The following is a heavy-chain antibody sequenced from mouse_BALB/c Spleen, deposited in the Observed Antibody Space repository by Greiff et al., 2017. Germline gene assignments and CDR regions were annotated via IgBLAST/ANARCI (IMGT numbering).Heavy chain of an antibody. CDR1: GYTFTSYW. CDR3: TRDSSGYEGAWFAY. V-gene: IGHV1-69*02. CDR2: IYPSDSYT. D-gene: IGHD3-2*01. J-gene: IGHJ3*01. Sequence: QVQLQQPGAELVRPGASVKLSCKASGYTFTSYWINWVKQRPGQGLEWIGNIYPSDSYTNYNQKFKDKATLTVDKSSSTAYMQLSSPTSEDSAVYYGTRDSSGYEGAWFAYWGQGTLVTVSA.